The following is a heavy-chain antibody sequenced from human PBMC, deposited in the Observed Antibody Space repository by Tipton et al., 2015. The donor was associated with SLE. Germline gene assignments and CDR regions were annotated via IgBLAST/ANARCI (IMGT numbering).Heavy chain of an antibody. CDR1: GGSISSGGYY. CDR2: IYYSGST. Sequence: LRLSCTVSGGSISSGGYYWSWIRQHPGKGLAWIGYIYYSGSTYYNPSLKSRVTISVDTSKNQFSLKLSSVTAADTAVYYCARDYSYDAFDIWGQGTMVTVSS. D-gene: IGHD5-18*01. J-gene: IGHJ3*02. CDR3: ARDYSYDAFDI. V-gene: IGHV4-31*03.